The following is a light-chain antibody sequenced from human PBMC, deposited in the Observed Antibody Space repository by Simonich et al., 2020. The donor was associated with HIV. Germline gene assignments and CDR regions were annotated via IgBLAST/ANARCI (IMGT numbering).Light chain of an antibody. V-gene: IGKV1-33*01. CDR1: QDISNY. CDR2: DAS. Sequence: DIQMTQSPSSLSASVGDRVTITCQASQDISNYLNWYQQKPGKAPEFLIYDASNLETGVPSRFSGSGSGTDFTFTISSLQPEDIATYYCQQYDNLPWTFGRGTKVEIK. CDR3: QQYDNLPWT. J-gene: IGKJ1*01.